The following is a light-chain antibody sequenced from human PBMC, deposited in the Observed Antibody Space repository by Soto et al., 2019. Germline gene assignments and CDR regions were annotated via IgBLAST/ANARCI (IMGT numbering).Light chain of an antibody. CDR3: HQYNDWPVT. CDR1: QSVNSH. V-gene: IGKV3-15*01. J-gene: IGKJ4*01. Sequence: EIVMTQSPATLSVSPGERATLSCRASQSVNSHLAWYQQKFGQAPRLLMYGASTRATGIPARFSGSGSGTEFTLTISSLQSEDFAVYYCHQYNDWPVTFGGGTKVEIK. CDR2: GAS.